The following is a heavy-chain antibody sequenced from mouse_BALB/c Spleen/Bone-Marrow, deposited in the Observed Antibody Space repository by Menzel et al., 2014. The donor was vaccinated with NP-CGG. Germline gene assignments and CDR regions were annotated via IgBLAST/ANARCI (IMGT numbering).Heavy chain of an antibody. CDR2: INPDSSTI. D-gene: IGHD1-2*01. CDR3: ARLHYYGYGTY. CDR1: GFDFSRYW. J-gene: IGHJ3*01. V-gene: IGHV4-1*02. Sequence: EVKLVESGGGLVQPGGSLKLSCAASGFDFSRYWMSWVRQAPGKGLEWIGEINPDSSTINYTPSLKDKFITSRDNAKNTLYLQMSKVRSEDTALYYCARLHYYGYGTYWGQGTLVTVSA.